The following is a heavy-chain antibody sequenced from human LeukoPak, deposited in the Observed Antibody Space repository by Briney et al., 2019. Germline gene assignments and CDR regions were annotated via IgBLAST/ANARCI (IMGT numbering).Heavy chain of an antibody. J-gene: IGHJ4*02. CDR1: GYTFTAYY. CDR3: AYSNGWYLFDY. Sequence: GASVKVSCKASGYTFTAYYMNWVRQAPGQGLEWMGWINPNTGDTNYAQKFQGRATMTRDTSLTTAYMELNRLTSDDTAVYYCAYSNGWYLFDYWGQGTLVTVSS. D-gene: IGHD6-19*01. V-gene: IGHV1-2*02. CDR2: INPNTGDT.